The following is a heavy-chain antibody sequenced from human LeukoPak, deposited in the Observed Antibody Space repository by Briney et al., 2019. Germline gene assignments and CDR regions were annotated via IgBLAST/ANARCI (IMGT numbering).Heavy chain of an antibody. CDR3: ARSETGEWLPVDS. D-gene: IGHD3-16*01. CDR1: GVSVTSGSYY. J-gene: IGHJ4*02. CDR2: INYSGST. V-gene: IGHV4-61*01. Sequence: SETLSLTCTVSGVSVTSGSYYWSWIRQPPGKGLEWIGYINYSGSTNYNPSLKSRVSISIDTSKNQFSLKLSSVTAAHTAVYYCARSETGEWLPVDSWGQGTLVTVSS.